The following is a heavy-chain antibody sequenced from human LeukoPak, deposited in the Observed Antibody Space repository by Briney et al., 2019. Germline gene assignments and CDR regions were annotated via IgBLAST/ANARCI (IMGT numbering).Heavy chain of an antibody. CDR1: GYTLTELS. CDR3: ATIVVVIAIQAGAFDT. V-gene: IGHV1-24*01. CDR2: FDPEDGET. Sequence: ASVKVSCKVSGYTLTELSMHWVRQAPGKGLEWMGGFDPEDGETIYAQKFQGRVTMTEDTSTDTAYMELSSLRSEDTAVYYCATIVVVIAIQAGAFDTWGQGTMVTVSS. J-gene: IGHJ3*02. D-gene: IGHD2-21*01.